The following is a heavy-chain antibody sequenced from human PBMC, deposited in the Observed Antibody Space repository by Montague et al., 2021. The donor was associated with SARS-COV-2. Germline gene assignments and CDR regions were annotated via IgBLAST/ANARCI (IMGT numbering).Heavy chain of an antibody. CDR3: ARGNGSGSPGWFDP. V-gene: IGHV3-33*08. CDR2: IWSDGNNK. J-gene: IGHJ5*02. CDR1: GFTFSSYA. D-gene: IGHD3-10*01. Sequence: SLRLSCAASGFTFSSYAIHWVRQAPGKGLEWVAVIWSDGNNKYYXDSVKGRFTFSRDNSKNTLYLQMNSLRAEDTAVYYCARGNGSGSPGWFDPWGQGTLVTVSS.